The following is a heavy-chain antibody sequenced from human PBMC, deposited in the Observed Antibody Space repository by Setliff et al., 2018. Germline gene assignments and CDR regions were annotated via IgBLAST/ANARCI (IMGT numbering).Heavy chain of an antibody. Sequence: ASVKVSCKASGYTFTSYDINWVRQATGQGLEWMGWMNPNSGNTGYAQKFQGRVTMTRNTSISTAYMELGRLRSDDTAVYFCARDGGGDSDAFDIWGQGTRVTVSS. J-gene: IGHJ3*02. CDR3: ARDGGGDSDAFDI. CDR2: MNPNSGNT. V-gene: IGHV1-8*02. D-gene: IGHD3-16*01. CDR1: GYTFTSYD.